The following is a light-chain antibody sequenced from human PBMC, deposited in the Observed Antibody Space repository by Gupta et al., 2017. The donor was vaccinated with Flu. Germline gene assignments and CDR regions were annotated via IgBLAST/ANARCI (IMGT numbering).Light chain of an antibody. CDR2: GAS. CDR1: QSVSSN. J-gene: IGKJ2*01. Sequence: PATLSVSPGERATLSCRASQSVSSNLAWYQQKPGQAPRLLIYGASTRATGIPARFSGSGSGTEFTLTISSLQSEDFAVYYCQQYNNWYTFGQGTKLEIK. CDR3: QQYNNWYT. V-gene: IGKV3-15*01.